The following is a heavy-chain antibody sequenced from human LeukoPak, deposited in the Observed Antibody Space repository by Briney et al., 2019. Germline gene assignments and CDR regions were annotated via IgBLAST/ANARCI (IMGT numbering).Heavy chain of an antibody. CDR3: ARHARYTSGPLDF. J-gene: IGHJ4*02. CDR1: GGSISTYY. D-gene: IGHD6-25*01. Sequence: SETLSLTCSVPGGSISTYYWSWVRQPPGKGLEWIAYIYYSGSTDSNPSLKSRVTMSLDTSKNQLSLKVSSVTAADTAIYYRARHARYTSGPLDFWGLGTLVTVSS. CDR2: IYYSGST. V-gene: IGHV4-59*08.